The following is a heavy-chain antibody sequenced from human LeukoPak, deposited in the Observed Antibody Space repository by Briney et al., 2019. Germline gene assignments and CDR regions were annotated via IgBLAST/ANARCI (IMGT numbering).Heavy chain of an antibody. Sequence: APVKVSCKVSGYTLTELSMHWVRQAPGKGLEWMGGFDPEDGETIYAQKFQGRVTMTEDTSTDTAYMELSSLRSEDTAVYYCATDFRWGYCSSTSCSPPGYWGQGTLVTVSS. D-gene: IGHD2-2*01. V-gene: IGHV1-24*01. J-gene: IGHJ4*02. CDR3: ATDFRWGYCSSTSCSPPGY. CDR1: GYTLTELS. CDR2: FDPEDGET.